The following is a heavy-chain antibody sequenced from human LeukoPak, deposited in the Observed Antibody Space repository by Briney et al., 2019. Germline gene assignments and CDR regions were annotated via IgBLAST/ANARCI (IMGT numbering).Heavy chain of an antibody. J-gene: IGHJ5*02. CDR2: ISSSSSYI. V-gene: IGHV3-21*01. D-gene: IGHD3-10*01. Sequence: GGSLRLSCAASGSTFSSYSMNWVRQAPGKGLEWVSSISSSSSYIYYADSVKGRFTISRDNAKNSLYLQMNSLRAEDTAVYYCARDKRITMVRGVITTNWFDPWGQGTLVTVSS. CDR1: GSTFSSYS. CDR3: ARDKRITMVRGVITTNWFDP.